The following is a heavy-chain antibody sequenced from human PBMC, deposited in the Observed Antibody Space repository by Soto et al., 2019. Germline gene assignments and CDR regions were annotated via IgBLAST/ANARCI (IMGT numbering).Heavy chain of an antibody. CDR3: ARDSDIVVVPAAPNFDY. V-gene: IGHV1-18*04. Sequence: QVQLVQSGAEVKKPGASVKVSCKASGYTFTSYGISWVRQAPGQGLEWMGWISAYNGNTNYAQKLQGRVTMTTDTSTSTAYIELRSLRSDDTAVYYCARDSDIVVVPAAPNFDYWGQGTLVTVSS. D-gene: IGHD2-2*01. CDR1: GYTFTSYG. CDR2: ISAYNGNT. J-gene: IGHJ4*02.